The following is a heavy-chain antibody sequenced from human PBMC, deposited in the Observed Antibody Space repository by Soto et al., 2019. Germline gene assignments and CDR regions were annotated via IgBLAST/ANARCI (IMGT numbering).Heavy chain of an antibody. CDR2: IIPIFGTA. J-gene: IGHJ6*02. D-gene: IGHD6-13*01. CDR1: GGTFSSYA. Sequence: GASVKVSCKASGGTFSSYAISWVRQAPGQGLEWMGGIIPIFGTANYAQKFQGRVTITADESTSTAYMELSSLRSEDTAVYYCARDLSGSRGGTYYYYYGMDVWGQGTTVTVSS. V-gene: IGHV1-69*13. CDR3: ARDLSGSRGGTYYYYYGMDV.